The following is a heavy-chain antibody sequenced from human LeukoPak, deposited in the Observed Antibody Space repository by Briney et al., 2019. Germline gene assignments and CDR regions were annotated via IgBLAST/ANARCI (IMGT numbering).Heavy chain of an antibody. CDR3: ARDELRYFDWLSPRSYFDY. V-gene: IGHV3-7*01. J-gene: IGHJ4*02. CDR2: IKQDGSEK. CDR1: GFTFSSYW. D-gene: IGHD3-9*01. Sequence: GGSLRLSCAASGFTFSSYWMSWVRQAPGKGLEWVANIKQDGSEKYYVDSVKGRFTISRDNAKNSLYLQMNSLRAEDTAVYYCARDELRYFDWLSPRSYFDYWGQGTLVTVSS.